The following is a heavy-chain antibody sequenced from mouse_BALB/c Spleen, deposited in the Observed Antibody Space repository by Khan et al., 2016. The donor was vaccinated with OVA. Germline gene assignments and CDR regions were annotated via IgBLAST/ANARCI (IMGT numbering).Heavy chain of an antibody. CDR2: ISYSGST. CDR1: GYSITSDYA. J-gene: IGHJ4*01. Sequence: EVQLVETGPGLVKPSQSLSLTCTVTGYSITSDYAWNWIRQFPGNKLEWMGYISYSGSTNYNPALKSRISITRDTSKNQFFLQLHSVTTEDTATYYCARDGSRYNYAMDYWGQGTSVTVSS. V-gene: IGHV3-2*02. D-gene: IGHD2-3*01. CDR3: ARDGSRYNYAMDY.